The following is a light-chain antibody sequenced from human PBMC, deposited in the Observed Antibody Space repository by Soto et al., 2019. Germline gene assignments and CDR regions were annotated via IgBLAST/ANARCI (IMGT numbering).Light chain of an antibody. CDR3: QQYGSSPRT. J-gene: IGKJ1*01. CDR1: QSINSN. V-gene: IGKV3-20*01. CDR2: GAS. Sequence: TQSPATLSVSPGDRATLSCRASQSINSNLAWYQQQPGQAPRLLIYGASTRATAVQDRFSGSGSGTDFTLTIGRLEPEDFAVYYCQQYGSSPRTFGQGTKVDIK.